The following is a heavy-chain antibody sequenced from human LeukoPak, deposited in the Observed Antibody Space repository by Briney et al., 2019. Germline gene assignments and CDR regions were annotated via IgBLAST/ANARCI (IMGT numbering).Heavy chain of an antibody. CDR1: GGTFSSYA. D-gene: IGHD1-1*01. J-gene: IGHJ4*02. CDR3: ARARDLSGTVFDY. V-gene: IGHV1-2*02. Sequence: ASVKVSCKASGGTFSSYAISWVRQAPGQGLEWMGWINPNSGGTNYAQKFQGRVTMTRDTSISTAYMELSRLRSDDTAVYYCARARDLSGTVFDYWGQGTLVTVSS. CDR2: INPNSGGT.